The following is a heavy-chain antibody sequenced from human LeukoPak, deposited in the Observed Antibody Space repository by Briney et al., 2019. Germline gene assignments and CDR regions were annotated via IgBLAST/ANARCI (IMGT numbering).Heavy chain of an antibody. CDR2: INHSGST. J-gene: IGHJ4*02. Sequence: SETLSLTCTVSGGSISSSSYYWSWIRQPPGKGLEWIGEINHSGSTNYNPSLKSRVTISVDTSKNQFSLKLSSVTAADTAVYYCASWNDLRDYWGQGTLVTVSS. CDR3: ASWNDLRDY. D-gene: IGHD1-1*01. CDR1: GGSISSSSYY. V-gene: IGHV4-39*07.